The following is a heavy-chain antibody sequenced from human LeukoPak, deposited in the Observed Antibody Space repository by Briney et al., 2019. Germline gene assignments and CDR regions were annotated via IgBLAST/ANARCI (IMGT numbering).Heavy chain of an antibody. Sequence: SETLSLTCTVSGGSISSSSYYWTWIRQPAGKGLEWIGRIYTSGSTSYNSSLKSRVTISVDTSKNQFSLKLSSVTAADTAVYYCAREVRFLDFFDYWGQGTLVTVSS. CDR3: AREVRFLDFFDY. CDR1: GGSISSSSYY. V-gene: IGHV4-61*02. CDR2: IYTSGST. D-gene: IGHD3-3*01. J-gene: IGHJ4*02.